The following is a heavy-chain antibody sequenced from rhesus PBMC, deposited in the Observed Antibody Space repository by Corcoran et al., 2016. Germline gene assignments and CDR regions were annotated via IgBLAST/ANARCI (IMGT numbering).Heavy chain of an antibody. CDR3: ARENSWNYFYD. CDR2: CGGRIGRT. Sequence: QVQLQESGPGLVQRSETLSLTCAVSGYSLRIGYCWSWIRPPPGKGLEWIGYCGGRIGRTNYNPSLKTRVTISKDTSKTQFALKLSPVTAADTAVYYCARENSWNYFYDWGQGVLVTVSS. J-gene: IGHJ4*01. CDR1: GYSLRIGYC. D-gene: IGHD1-1-1*01. V-gene: IGHV4-127*01.